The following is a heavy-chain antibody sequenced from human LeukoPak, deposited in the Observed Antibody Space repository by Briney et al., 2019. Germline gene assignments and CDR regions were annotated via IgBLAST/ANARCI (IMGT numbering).Heavy chain of an antibody. J-gene: IGHJ4*02. CDR1: GGSISSGGYY. D-gene: IGHD3-10*01. CDR3: ARIKIGAPVDS. CDR2: IYYSGST. Sequence: PSETLSLTCTVSGGSISSGGYYWTWIRQHPGKGLEWIGYIYYSGSTYYNPSLKSRVTISVDTSKNQFSLRLSSVTAADTAVYYCARIKIGAPVDSWGQGTLVTVSS. V-gene: IGHV4-31*03.